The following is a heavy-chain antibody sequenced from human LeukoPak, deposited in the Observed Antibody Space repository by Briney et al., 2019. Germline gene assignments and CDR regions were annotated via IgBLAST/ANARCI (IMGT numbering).Heavy chain of an antibody. D-gene: IGHD3-22*01. Sequence: PSETLSLTCTISGGSISSYYWSWIRQPPGKGPEYIGYIYYTGSPNYNPSLKSRVTISVDTSKNRFFLKLNSVTAADTAVYYCARDEFDSSGYRSGTFDLWGQGTMVTVSS. CDR2: IYYTGSP. V-gene: IGHV4-59*01. CDR1: GGSISSYY. J-gene: IGHJ3*01. CDR3: ARDEFDSSGYRSGTFDL.